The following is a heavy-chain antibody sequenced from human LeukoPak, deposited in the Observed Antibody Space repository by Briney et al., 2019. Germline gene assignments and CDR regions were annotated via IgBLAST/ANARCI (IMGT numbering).Heavy chain of an antibody. CDR2: IYSGGTT. Sequence: PGRSLRLSCTASGFTVSSNYMSWVRQAPGKGLEWVSVIYSGGTTYYADSVKGRFTISRDNSKNTLYLQMNSLRAEDTAVYYCASSSDIYGSGSYFNSLGDVWGKGTTVSISS. CDR1: GFTVSSNY. D-gene: IGHD3-10*01. CDR3: ASSSDIYGSGSYFNSLGDV. J-gene: IGHJ6*04. V-gene: IGHV3-53*01.